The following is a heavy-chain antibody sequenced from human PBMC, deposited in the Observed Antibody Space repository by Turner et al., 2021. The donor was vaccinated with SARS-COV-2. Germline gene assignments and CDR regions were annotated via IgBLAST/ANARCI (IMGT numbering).Heavy chain of an antibody. V-gene: IGHV3-23*01. D-gene: IGHD5-18*01. CDR3: AKAHGYSYGGVDYYYYYGMDV. CDR1: GSTSRSYA. Sequence: EVQLLESGGGLVQPGGSLIFSWAASGSTSRSYAMSWVRQAPGKGLEWVAAISGSGGSTYYADSVKGRFTISRDNSKNTLYLQMNSLRAEDTAVYYGAKAHGYSYGGVDYYYYYGMDVWGQGTTVTVSS. CDR2: ISGSGGST. J-gene: IGHJ6*02.